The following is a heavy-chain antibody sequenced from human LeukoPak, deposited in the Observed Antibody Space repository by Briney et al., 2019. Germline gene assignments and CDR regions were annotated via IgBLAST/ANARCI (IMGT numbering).Heavy chain of an antibody. CDR3: ASSREGCSSTSCYDY. D-gene: IGHD2-2*01. Sequence: PSETLSLTCTVSGGSISSYYWSWIRQPPGKGLEWIGYIYYSGSTNYNPSLKSRVTISVDTSKNQFSLKLSSVTAADTAVYYCASSREGCSSTSCYDYWGQGTLVTVSS. CDR2: IYYSGST. CDR1: GGSISSYY. V-gene: IGHV4-59*01. J-gene: IGHJ4*02.